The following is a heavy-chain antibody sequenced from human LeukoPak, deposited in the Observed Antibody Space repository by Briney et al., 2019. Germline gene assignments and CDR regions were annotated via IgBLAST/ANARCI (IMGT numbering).Heavy chain of an antibody. D-gene: IGHD2-21*01. CDR2: IKSDGNGR. J-gene: IGHJ4*02. CDR1: GFTFSGYW. CDR3: ARDGDWVGGTLDY. V-gene: IGHV3-74*01. Sequence: PGGSLRLSYAGSGFTFSGYWMQWLRQAPGKGLVWVSRIKSDGNGRTYVHHVKGRFTISKDNAKDTLYVQMNSLRAEDRAVYYCARDGDWVGGTLDYWGRGTMVTVCS.